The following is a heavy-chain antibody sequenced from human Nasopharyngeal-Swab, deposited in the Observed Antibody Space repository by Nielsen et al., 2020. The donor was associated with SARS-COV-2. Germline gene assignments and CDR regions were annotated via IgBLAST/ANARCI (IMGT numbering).Heavy chain of an antibody. V-gene: IGHV3-64D*06. CDR1: GFTFSIYA. Sequence: GESLKISCSASGFTFSIYAMHWVRQAPGKGLEYVSTINDYENRLYYADSVKGRFAISRDNSKNTLYLQMSSLRAEDTAVYWCVKDLRGKCAFDIWGQGTMVTVSS. D-gene: IGHD3-16*01. CDR3: VKDLRGKCAFDI. J-gene: IGHJ3*02. CDR2: INDYENRL.